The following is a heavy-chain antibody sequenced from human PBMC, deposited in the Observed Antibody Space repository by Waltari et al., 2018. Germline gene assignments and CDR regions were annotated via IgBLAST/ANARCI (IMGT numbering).Heavy chain of an antibody. CDR3: ARVPYYCSSTSCYADPTFDY. D-gene: IGHD2-2*01. Sequence: QVQLQESGPGLVKPSQTLSLTCTVSGGSISSGGYYWSWIRQHHGKGREWIGYIYYSGSSYYNPSLNSRVTISVDTSKNQFSLKLSSVTAADTAVYYCARVPYYCSSTSCYADPTFDYWGQGTLVTVSS. J-gene: IGHJ4*02. CDR2: IYYSGSS. CDR1: GGSISSGGYY. V-gene: IGHV4-31*03.